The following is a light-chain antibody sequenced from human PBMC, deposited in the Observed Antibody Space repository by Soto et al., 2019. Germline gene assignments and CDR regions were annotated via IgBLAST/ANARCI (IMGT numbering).Light chain of an antibody. V-gene: IGKV3-20*01. Sequence: EIVLRQSPGTLSLSPGERATLSCRASQSVSNNYLAWYQQKPGQAPRLLIYGASIRATGIPDRFSGSGSGTDFTLTISRLEPEDFAVYSCQQYVSSPRTFGQGTKV. CDR1: QSVSNNY. CDR3: QQYVSSPRT. J-gene: IGKJ1*01. CDR2: GAS.